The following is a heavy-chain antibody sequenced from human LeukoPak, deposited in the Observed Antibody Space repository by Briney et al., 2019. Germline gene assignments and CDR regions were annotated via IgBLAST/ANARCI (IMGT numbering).Heavy chain of an antibody. CDR1: GFTFKIYA. CDR3: AREGYYGSGSPPSLYFDY. CDR2: TSPDLNVK. J-gene: IGHJ4*02. D-gene: IGHD3-10*01. V-gene: IGHV3-30*03. Sequence: GGSLRLSCAASGFTFKIYAMNWVRQAPGKGLEWVAVTSPDLNVKLYADSVKGRFTISRDNSRSTLYLQMNSLRPEDTAIYYCAREGYYGSGSPPSLYFDYWGQGTLVTVSS.